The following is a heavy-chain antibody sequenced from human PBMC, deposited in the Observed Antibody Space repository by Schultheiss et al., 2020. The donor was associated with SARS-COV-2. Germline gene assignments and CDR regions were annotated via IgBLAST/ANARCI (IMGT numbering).Heavy chain of an antibody. J-gene: IGHJ6*02. CDR2: IIPIFGTA. V-gene: IGHV1-69*06. CDR3: ARDCSSTSCYVWMGYYYYYGMDV. Sequence: SVKVSCKASGGTFSSYAISWVRQAPGQGLEWMGGIIPIFGTANYAQKFQGRVTITADKSTSTAYMELSSLRSDDTAVYYCARDCSSTSCYVWMGYYYYYGMDVWGQGTTVTVSS. D-gene: IGHD2-2*01. CDR1: GGTFSSYA.